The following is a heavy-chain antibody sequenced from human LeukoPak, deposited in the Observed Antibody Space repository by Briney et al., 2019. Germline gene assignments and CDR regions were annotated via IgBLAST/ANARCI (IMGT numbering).Heavy chain of an antibody. CDR3: TTEGAIVVVPAAIETTFDY. J-gene: IGHJ4*02. Sequence: PGRSLRLSCAASGFTFSSYGMHWVRQAPGKGLEWVGRIKSKTDGGTTDYAAPVKGRFTISRDDSKNTLYLQMNSLKTEDTAVYYCTTEGAIVVVPAAIETTFDYWGQGTLVTVSS. CDR2: IKSKTDGGTT. CDR1: GFTFSSYG. D-gene: IGHD2-2*02. V-gene: IGHV3-15*01.